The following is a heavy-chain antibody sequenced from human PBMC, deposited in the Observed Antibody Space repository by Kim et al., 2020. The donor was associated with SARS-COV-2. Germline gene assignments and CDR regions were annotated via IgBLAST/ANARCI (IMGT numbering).Heavy chain of an antibody. V-gene: IGHV1-3*01. CDR2: INAGNGNT. D-gene: IGHD2-21*02. J-gene: IGHJ5*02. Sequence: ASVKVSCKASGYTFTSYAMHWVRQAPGQRLEWMGWINAGNGNTKYSQKFQGRVTITRDTSASTAYMELSSLRSEDTAVYYCARDNRNHCGGDCYSLWFDPWGQGTLVTVSS. CDR3: ARDNRNHCGGDCYSLWFDP. CDR1: GYTFTSYA.